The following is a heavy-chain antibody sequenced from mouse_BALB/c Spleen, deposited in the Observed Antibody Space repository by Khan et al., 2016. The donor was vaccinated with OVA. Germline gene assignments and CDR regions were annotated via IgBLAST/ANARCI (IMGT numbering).Heavy chain of an antibody. CDR2: ILPGSGSN. D-gene: IGHD1-1*01. CDR1: GYTFSSYW. Sequence: VQLQQSGAELMKPGASVKISCKATGYTFSSYWIEWVKQRPGHGLEWIGEILPGSGSNNYKEKFKGKATFTADTSSNTSYLPLSILTAEDSAVYDCARGNYYGSSAGFGYWGQGTLVTVS. CDR3: ARGNYYGSSAGFGY. J-gene: IGHJ3*01. V-gene: IGHV1-9*01.